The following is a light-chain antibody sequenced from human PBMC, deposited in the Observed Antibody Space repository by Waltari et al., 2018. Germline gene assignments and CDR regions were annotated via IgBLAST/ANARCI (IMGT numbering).Light chain of an antibody. CDR2: DAS. CDR1: QSVSTY. J-gene: IGKJ5*01. CDR3: QQRTNGPPVT. Sequence: EIVLTQSPATLSLSPGERATRSCRASQSVSTYLAWYQHKPGQAPRLLIYDASNRATGIPARFSGSGSGTDFTLTISSLEPDDFAVYYCQQRTNGPPVTFGQGTRLDLK. V-gene: IGKV3-11*01.